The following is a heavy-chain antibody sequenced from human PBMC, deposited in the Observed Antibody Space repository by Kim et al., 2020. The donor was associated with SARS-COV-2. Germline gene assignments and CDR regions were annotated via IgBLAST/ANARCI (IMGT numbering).Heavy chain of an antibody. Sequence: ADSVKGRFPISRDNAKNSLYLQMNSLRAEDTAVYYCARDYGSGTWAYFDYWGQGTLVTVSS. J-gene: IGHJ4*02. CDR3: ARDYGSGTWAYFDY. D-gene: IGHD3-10*01. V-gene: IGHV3-21*01.